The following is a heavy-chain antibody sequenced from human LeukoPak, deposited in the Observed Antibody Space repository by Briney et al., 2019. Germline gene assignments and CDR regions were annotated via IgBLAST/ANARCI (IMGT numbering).Heavy chain of an antibody. Sequence: ASVKVYCKASGYTFTSYGISWVRQAPGQGLEWMGWISAYNGNTNYAQKLQGRVTMTTDTSTSPAYMELRSLRSDDTAVYYCARDTIFGVVPFTDWGQGALVTVSS. D-gene: IGHD3-3*01. CDR1: GYTFTSYG. CDR2: ISAYNGNT. CDR3: ARDTIFGVVPFTD. J-gene: IGHJ4*02. V-gene: IGHV1-18*01.